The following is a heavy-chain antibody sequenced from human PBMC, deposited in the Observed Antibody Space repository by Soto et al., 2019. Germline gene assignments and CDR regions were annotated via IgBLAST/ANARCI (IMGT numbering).Heavy chain of an antibody. D-gene: IGHD3-3*01. J-gene: IGHJ6*03. CDR2: MNPNSSNT. V-gene: IGHV1-8*01. CDR3: AGVHYDFLSGRAYYMHV. Sequence: QVQLVQSGAEVKKPGTSVKVSCKASGYTFTSYDINWVRQATGQGLEWMGWMNPNSSNTGYAQKFQGRVTMTRHTSISTAYMELSSLRSEDAAVYYCAGVHYDFLSGRAYYMHVWGKGTTVTVSS. CDR1: GYTFTSYD.